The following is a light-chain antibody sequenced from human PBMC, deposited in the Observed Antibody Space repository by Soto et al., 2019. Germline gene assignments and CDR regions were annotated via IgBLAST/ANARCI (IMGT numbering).Light chain of an antibody. CDR1: QSISRW. Sequence: DIQMTQSPSTLSASVGDRVTITCRASQSISRWLAWYHQKPGKAPKLLISDVSTLQSGVPSRFSDSGSGTEFTLTISSLQPDDFSTYYCQQYNFYPYTFGQGTKLEI. V-gene: IGKV1-5*01. J-gene: IGKJ2*01. CDR2: DVS. CDR3: QQYNFYPYT.